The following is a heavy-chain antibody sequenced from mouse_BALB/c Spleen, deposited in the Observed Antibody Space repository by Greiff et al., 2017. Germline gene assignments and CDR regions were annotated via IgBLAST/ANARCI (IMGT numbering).Heavy chain of an antibody. CDR1: GFSLTSYG. CDR3: AREEQYYYGSSYVGYAMDY. D-gene: IGHD1-1*01. J-gene: IGHJ4*01. V-gene: IGHV2-9*02. CDR2: IWAGGST. Sequence: QVQRVESGPGLVAPSQSLSITCTVSGFSLTSYGVHWVRQPPGKGLEWLGVIWAGGSTNYNSALMSRLSISKDNSKSQVFLKMNSLQTDDTAMYYCAREEQYYYGSSYVGYAMDYWGQGTSVTVSS.